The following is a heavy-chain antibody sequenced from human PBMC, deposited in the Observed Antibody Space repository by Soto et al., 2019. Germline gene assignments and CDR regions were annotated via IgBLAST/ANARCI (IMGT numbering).Heavy chain of an antibody. CDR2: ISYAGIEK. Sequence: QLQLVESGGGVVQPGKSLRLSCAASGFTFRSHGMHWVRQAPGKGLEWVAVISYAGIEKAYADSVQGRVIISRDDAENKVNLQINSLRPEDTAVYYCARTHYFQGSGSNYPAYYYYVMDVWGQGTTVTVS. V-gene: IGHV3-30*03. CDR1: GFTFRSHG. CDR3: ARTHYFQGSGSNYPAYYYYVMDV. D-gene: IGHD3-10*01. J-gene: IGHJ6*02.